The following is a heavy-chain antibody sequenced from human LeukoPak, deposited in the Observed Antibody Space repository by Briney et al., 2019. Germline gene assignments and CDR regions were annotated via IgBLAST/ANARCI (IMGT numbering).Heavy chain of an antibody. CDR2: TYYRTKWYD. CDR3: ARALSGTYGYFEY. J-gene: IGHJ4*02. CDR1: GDSVSSKSAI. D-gene: IGHD1-26*01. Sequence: SQTLSLTCAISGDSVSSKSAIWTWLRQSPSRGLEWLGRTYYRTKWYDDYALSVRSRITINPDTSKNQFSLHLNSVIPEDTAVYYCARALSGTYGYFEYWGQGNLVTVSS. V-gene: IGHV6-1*01.